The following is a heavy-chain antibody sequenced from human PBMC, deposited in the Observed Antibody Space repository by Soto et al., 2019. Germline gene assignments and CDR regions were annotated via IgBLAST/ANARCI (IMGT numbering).Heavy chain of an antibody. Sequence: PSETLSLTCAVSGGSISSYYWSWTRQPPGKGLEWIGYIYYSGITDYNPSLKSRVTISVDTSKSQFSLKLSSVTAADTAVYYCARGGGVYYFDYWGQGTLVTVSS. CDR1: GGSISSYY. D-gene: IGHD2-8*02. J-gene: IGHJ4*02. V-gene: IGHV4-59*01. CDR2: IYYSGIT. CDR3: ARGGGVYYFDY.